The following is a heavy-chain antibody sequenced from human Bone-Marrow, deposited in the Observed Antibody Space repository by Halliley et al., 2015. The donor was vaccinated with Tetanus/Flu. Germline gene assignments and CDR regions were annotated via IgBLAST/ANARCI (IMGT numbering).Heavy chain of an antibody. V-gene: IGHV1-8*01. CDR3: AKGLRGWVAGRTPIYHLEY. CDR1: GYTFTNFD. Sequence: QVQLVQSGAEVKKPGASVKVACKASGYTFTNFDINWVRQATGQGLEWVGWMNPNSGNTGYAQRFQGRVTMTSDTSISTAYMELSSLTPEDPAVYFCAKGLRGWVAGRTPIYHLEYWGQGTLVTVSS. D-gene: IGHD6-19*01. CDR2: MNPNSGNT. J-gene: IGHJ4*02.